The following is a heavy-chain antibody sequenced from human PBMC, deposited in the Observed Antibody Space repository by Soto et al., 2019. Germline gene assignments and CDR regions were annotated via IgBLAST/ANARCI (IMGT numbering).Heavy chain of an antibody. Sequence: SETLSLTCAVSGGSISSSNWWSWVRQPPGKGLEWIGEIYHSGSTNYNPSLKSRVTISVDKSKNQFSLKLSSVTAADTAVYYCARDGAGYCSSTSCYAFDIWGQGTMVTVSS. D-gene: IGHD2-2*01. CDR3: ARDGAGYCSSTSCYAFDI. CDR2: IYHSGST. V-gene: IGHV4-4*02. J-gene: IGHJ3*02. CDR1: GGSISSSNW.